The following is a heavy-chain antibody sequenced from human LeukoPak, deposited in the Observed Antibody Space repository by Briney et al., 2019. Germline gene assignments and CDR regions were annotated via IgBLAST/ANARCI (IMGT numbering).Heavy chain of an antibody. Sequence: GGSLRLSCAASRFTFNSYAMSWVRQAPGKGLEWVANIKQDGSEKYYVDSVKGRFTISRDNAKNSLYLQMNSLRAEDTAVYYCARDLSGRLVPYYFDYWGQGTLVTVSS. D-gene: IGHD3-9*01. CDR1: RFTFNSYA. CDR3: ARDLSGRLVPYYFDY. CDR2: IKQDGSEK. J-gene: IGHJ4*02. V-gene: IGHV3-7*03.